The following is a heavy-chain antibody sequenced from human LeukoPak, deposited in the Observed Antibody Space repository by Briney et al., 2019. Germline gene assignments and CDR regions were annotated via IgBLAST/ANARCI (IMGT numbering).Heavy chain of an antibody. CDR3: ARGLRMYDYGGKTSVWCGFRACSYYFDY. J-gene: IGHJ4*02. V-gene: IGHV4-34*01. D-gene: IGHD4-23*01. CDR2: INHSGST. Sequence: SETLSLTCAVYGGSFSGYYWSWIRQPPGKGLEWIGEINHSGSTNYNPSLKSRVTISVDTSKNQFSLKLSSVTAADTAVYYCARGLRMYDYGGKTSVWCGFRACSYYFDYWGREPWSPSPQ. CDR1: GGSFSGYY.